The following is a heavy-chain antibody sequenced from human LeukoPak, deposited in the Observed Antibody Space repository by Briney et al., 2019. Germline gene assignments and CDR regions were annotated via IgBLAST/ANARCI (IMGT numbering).Heavy chain of an antibody. D-gene: IGHD3-22*01. Sequence: PSETLSLTCAVSGGSISSGGYSWGWIRQPPGKGLEWIGYIYHSGSTYYNPSLKSRVTISVDRSKNQFSLKLSSVTAADTAVYYCARGRSSGYYPYWGQGTLVTVSS. J-gene: IGHJ4*02. CDR2: IYHSGST. V-gene: IGHV4-30-2*01. CDR1: GGSISSGGYS. CDR3: ARGRSSGYYPY.